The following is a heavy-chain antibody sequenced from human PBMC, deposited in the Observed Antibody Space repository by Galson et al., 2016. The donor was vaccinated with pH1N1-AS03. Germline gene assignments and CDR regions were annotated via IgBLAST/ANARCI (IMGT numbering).Heavy chain of an antibody. V-gene: IGHV5-51*01. CDR3: PRLTLSSGWPCDY. D-gene: IGHD6-19*01. J-gene: IGHJ4*01. Sequence: QSGAEVKKPGESLKISCQGSGYSFTNYWIGWVRQMPGKGLEWMGIIYLDDSDTRYSPSFQGQVTISADKSISTAYLQWSSLKASDTAMYYCPRLTLSSGWPCDYWGQGTLVTVSS. CDR2: IYLDDSDT. CDR1: GYSFTNYW.